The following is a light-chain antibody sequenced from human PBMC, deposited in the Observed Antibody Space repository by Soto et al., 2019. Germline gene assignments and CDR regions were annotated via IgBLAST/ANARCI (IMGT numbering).Light chain of an antibody. CDR1: SSDVGAYIY. CDR2: EVN. Sequence: QSALTQPPSASGAPGQSVTISCTGTSSDVGAYIYVSWYQQHPGTAPKLIIYEVNKRPSGVPDRFSGSRSGNTASLTVSGLHTENAGLYYCTSHATTHNRVFGGGTKLTVL. J-gene: IGLJ3*02. V-gene: IGLV2-8*01. CDR3: TSHATTHNRV.